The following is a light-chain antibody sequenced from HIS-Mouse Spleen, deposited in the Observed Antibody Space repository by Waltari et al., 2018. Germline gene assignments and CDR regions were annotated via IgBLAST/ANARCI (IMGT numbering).Light chain of an antibody. Sequence: TISCTGTSSDVGGYNYVSWYQQHPGKAPKLMIYDVSKRPSGVPDRFSGSKSGNTASLTISGLQAEDEADYYCCSYAGSYLVVFGGGTKLTVL. V-gene: IGLV2-11*01. J-gene: IGLJ2*01. CDR2: DVS. CDR1: SSDVGGYNY. CDR3: CSYAGSYLVV.